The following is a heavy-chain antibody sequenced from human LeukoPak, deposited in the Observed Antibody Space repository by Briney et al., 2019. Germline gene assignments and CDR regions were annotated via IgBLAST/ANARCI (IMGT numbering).Heavy chain of an antibody. V-gene: IGHV3-48*03. CDR3: ARDLGIVGATTIDY. D-gene: IGHD1-26*01. Sequence: GESLRLSCAASGFTFSSYEMNWVRQAPGKGLEWVSYISSSGSTIYYADSVKGRFTISRDNAKNSLYLQMNSLRAEDTAVYYCARDLGIVGATTIDYWGQGTLVTVSS. CDR2: ISSSGSTI. J-gene: IGHJ4*02. CDR1: GFTFSSYE.